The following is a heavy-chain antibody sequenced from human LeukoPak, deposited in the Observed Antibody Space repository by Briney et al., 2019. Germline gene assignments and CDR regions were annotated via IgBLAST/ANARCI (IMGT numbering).Heavy chain of an antibody. CDR3: ASMGVYSSSSGGGDY. CDR2: ISYDGSNK. D-gene: IGHD6-6*01. Sequence: PGGSLRLSCAASGFTFSSYAMHWVRQAPGKGLEWVAVISYDGSNKYYADSVKGRFTISRDNSKNTLYLQMNSLRAEDTAVYYCASMGVYSSSSGGGDYWGQGTLVTVSS. CDR1: GFTFSSYA. V-gene: IGHV3-30-3*01. J-gene: IGHJ4*02.